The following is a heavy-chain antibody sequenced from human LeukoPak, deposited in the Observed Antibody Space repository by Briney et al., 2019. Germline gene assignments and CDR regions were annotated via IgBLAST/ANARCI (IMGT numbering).Heavy chain of an antibody. J-gene: IGHJ3*02. V-gene: IGHV3-48*03. CDR1: GFTFSSYW. D-gene: IGHD3-10*01. Sequence: PGGSLRLSCAASGFTFSSYWMHWVRQAPGKGLEWVSYISSSGSTTYYADSVKGRFTISRDNAKNSLYLQMNSLRAEDTAVYYCARDYPQALWFGQGAFDIWGQGTMVTVSS. CDR3: ARDYPQALWFGQGAFDI. CDR2: ISSSGSTT.